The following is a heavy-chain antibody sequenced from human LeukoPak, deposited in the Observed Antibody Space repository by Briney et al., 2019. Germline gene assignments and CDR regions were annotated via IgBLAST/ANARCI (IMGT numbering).Heavy chain of an antibody. J-gene: IGHJ4*02. V-gene: IGHV3-23*01. CDR2: INGGDGRT. D-gene: IGHD6-19*01. Sequence: GGSPRLSCAASGFTFSNYAMSWVRQAPGKGLEWVSAINGGDGRTYYADSVKGRFTISRDNSKNTLYLQMNSLRAEDTAVYYCAKDPRSGWSPTYFDYWGQGTLVTVSS. CDR3: AKDPRSGWSPTYFDY. CDR1: GFTFSNYA.